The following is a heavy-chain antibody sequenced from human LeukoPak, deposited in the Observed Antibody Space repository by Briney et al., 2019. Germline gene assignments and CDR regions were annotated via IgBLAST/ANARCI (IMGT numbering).Heavy chain of an antibody. CDR2: IIPIFGTA. CDR1: GYSFIGYY. J-gene: IGHJ5*02. V-gene: IGHV1-69*13. Sequence: ASVKVSCKASGYSFIGYYMHWVRQAPGQGLEWMGGIIPIFGTANYAQKFQGRVTITADESTSTAYMELSSLRSEDTAVYYCARGGSSWAVNWFDPWGQGTLVTVSS. D-gene: IGHD6-6*01. CDR3: ARGGSSWAVNWFDP.